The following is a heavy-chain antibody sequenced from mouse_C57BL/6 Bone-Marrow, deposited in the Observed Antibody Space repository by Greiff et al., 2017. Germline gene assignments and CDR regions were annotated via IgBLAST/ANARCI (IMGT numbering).Heavy chain of an antibody. V-gene: IGHV1-19*01. CDR3: ARCSNYRYFDYFDY. CDR2: INPYNGGT. J-gene: IGHJ2*01. Sequence: VQLQQSGPVLVKPGASVKMSCKASGYTFTDYYMNWVKQSHGKSLEWIGVINPYNGGTSYNQKFKGKATLTVDKSSSTAYMELNSLTSEDSAVYYCARCSNYRYFDYFDYWGQGTTLTVFS. CDR1: GYTFTDYY. D-gene: IGHD2-5*01.